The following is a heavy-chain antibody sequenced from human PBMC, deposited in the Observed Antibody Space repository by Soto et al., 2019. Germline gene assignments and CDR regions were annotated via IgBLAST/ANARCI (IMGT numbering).Heavy chain of an antibody. CDR1: GGSIDTGDYY. CDR3: ARGGDSYADY. V-gene: IGHV4-30-4*01. Sequence: QVQLQESGPGLVKPSETLSLTCTVSGGSIDTGDYYWSWLRQPPGKGLEWIGYIYYSGTTYPNPSLKSRLSMSVDTSKNQYSLNLNSLTAADTAVYYCARGGDSYADYWGQGTLVTVSS. CDR2: IYYSGTT. D-gene: IGHD5-18*01. J-gene: IGHJ4*02.